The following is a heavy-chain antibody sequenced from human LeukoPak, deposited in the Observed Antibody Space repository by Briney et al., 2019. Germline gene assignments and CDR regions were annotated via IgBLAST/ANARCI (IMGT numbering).Heavy chain of an antibody. Sequence: PGGSLRLSCAASGFSFSNYGMHWVRQAPGKGLEWVAFIRFDGSDKYYADSVKGRFNISRDNSKNTLYLQMNSLSDEDTAVYYCAKDLPNWATDCWAQGTLVAVSS. CDR3: AKDLPNWATDC. J-gene: IGHJ4*02. CDR2: IRFDGSDK. CDR1: GFSFSNYG. D-gene: IGHD3-16*01. V-gene: IGHV3-30*02.